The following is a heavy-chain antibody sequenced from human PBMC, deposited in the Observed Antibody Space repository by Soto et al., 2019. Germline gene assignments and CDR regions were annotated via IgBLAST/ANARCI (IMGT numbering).Heavy chain of an antibody. CDR2: IWYDGSNK. D-gene: IGHD3-3*01. CDR3: ARDYDFSYFDY. Sequence: GGSLRLSCAASGFTFSSYGMHWVRQAPGKGLEWVAVIWYDGSNKYYADSVKGRFTISRDNSKNTLYLQMNSLRAEDTAVYYCARDYDFSYFDYWGQGTLVTVSS. J-gene: IGHJ4*02. V-gene: IGHV3-33*01. CDR1: GFTFSSYG.